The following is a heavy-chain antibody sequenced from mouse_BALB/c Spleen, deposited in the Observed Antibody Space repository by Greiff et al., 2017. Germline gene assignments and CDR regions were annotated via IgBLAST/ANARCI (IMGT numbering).Heavy chain of an antibody. CDR3: ARDYGSSSWFAY. Sequence: EVKLMESGPGLVKPSQSLSLTCSVTGYSITSGYYWNWIRQFPGNKLEWMGYISYDGSNNYNPSLKNRISITRDTSKNQFFLKLNSVTTEDTATYDCARDYGSSSWFAYWGQGTLVTVSA. CDR2: ISYDGSN. V-gene: IGHV3-6*02. J-gene: IGHJ3*01. CDR1: GYSITSGYY. D-gene: IGHD1-1*01.